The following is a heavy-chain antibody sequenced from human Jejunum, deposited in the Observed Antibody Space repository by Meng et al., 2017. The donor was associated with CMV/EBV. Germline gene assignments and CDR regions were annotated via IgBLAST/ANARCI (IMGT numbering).Heavy chain of an antibody. V-gene: IGHV3-49*04. D-gene: IGHD3-3*01. CDR2: IRSKKYGGTT. CDR3: TRNGGFYDFWSGYALGY. J-gene: IGHJ4*02. CDR1: GDYG. Sequence: GDYGLSWVRQAPGKGLEWVGFIRSKKYGGTTEYAASVEGRFTISRDDSKSIVYLQMNSPKIEDTAVHYCTRNGGFYDFWSGYALGYWGQGTLVTVSS.